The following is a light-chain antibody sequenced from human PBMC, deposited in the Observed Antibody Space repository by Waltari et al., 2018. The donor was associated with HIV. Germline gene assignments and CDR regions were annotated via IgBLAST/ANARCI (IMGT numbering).Light chain of an antibody. CDR1: QDISNY. CDR3: QQYYNLPT. CDR2: DAS. Sequence: DIQMTQSPSSLSASVGDRVTITCQASQDISNYLNWYQQKPGKAPKLLIYDASNLETGVPSRFSGSGSGTDFTFTISSLQPEDIATYYCQQYYNLPTFGPGTKVDIK. V-gene: IGKV1-33*01. J-gene: IGKJ3*01.